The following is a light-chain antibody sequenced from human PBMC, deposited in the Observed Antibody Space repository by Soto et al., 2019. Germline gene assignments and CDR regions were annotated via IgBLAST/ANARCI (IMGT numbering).Light chain of an antibody. CDR1: SSEFGGYNY. CDR3: CSYAGSYTFGV. J-gene: IGLJ1*01. V-gene: IGLV2-11*01. CDR2: DVS. Sequence: QSVLTQPRSMSGAPGQSVTISCTGTSSEFGGYNYVSWYQQHPGKAPKLMIYDVSKRPSGVPDRFSGSKSGNTASLTISGLQAEDEADYYCCSYAGSYTFGVFGTGTKVTVL.